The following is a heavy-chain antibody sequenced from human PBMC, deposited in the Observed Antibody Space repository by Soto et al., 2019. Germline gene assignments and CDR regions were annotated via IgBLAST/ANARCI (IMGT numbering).Heavy chain of an antibody. D-gene: IGHD6-13*01. V-gene: IGHV4-4*02. J-gene: IGHJ4*02. CDR1: SSTYW. CDR3: ARYNAASGTYYFDY. CDR2: INHRGSA. Sequence: SSTYWWSWVRQPPGKGPEWIGEINHRGSANYNPSLRSRVTMSVDISKSQFSLRLTSVTAADTAVYYCARYNAASGTYYFDYWGQGALVTVSS.